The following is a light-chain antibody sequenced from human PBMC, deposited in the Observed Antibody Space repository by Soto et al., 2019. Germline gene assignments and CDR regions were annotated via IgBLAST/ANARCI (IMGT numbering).Light chain of an antibody. Sequence: DIQLTQSPCFPSASVGDRVAITWRASQGVRHYVAWYQQKPGKPPELLIYATSPLPYGVPPRLSGRASVTAFTLAIDTLHPEDFATYFCQHLINYSGPIGPGTELDSK. CDR3: QHLINYSGP. V-gene: IGKV1-9*01. CDR1: QGVRHY. CDR2: ATS. J-gene: IGKJ1*01.